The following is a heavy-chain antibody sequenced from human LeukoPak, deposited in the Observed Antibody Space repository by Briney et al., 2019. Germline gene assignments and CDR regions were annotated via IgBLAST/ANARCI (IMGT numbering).Heavy chain of an antibody. V-gene: IGHV1-46*01. CDR2: INPSGGST. J-gene: IGHJ6*03. CDR3: ARGSQYQLRGEAYYYYMDV. CDR1: GYTFTSYY. Sequence: ASVKVSCKASGYTFTSYYMRWVRQAPGQGLEWMGIINPSGGSTSYAQKFQGRVTMTRDTSTRTVYMELSSLRSEDTAVYYCARGSQYQLRGEAYYYYMDVWGKGTTVTVSS. D-gene: IGHD2-2*01.